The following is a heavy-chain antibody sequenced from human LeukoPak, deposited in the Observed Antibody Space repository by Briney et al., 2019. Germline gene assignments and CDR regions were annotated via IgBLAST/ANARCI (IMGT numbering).Heavy chain of an antibody. V-gene: IGHV1-69*05. CDR2: IIPIFGTA. Sequence: GASVKVSCKASGYTFSGYYIHWVRQAPGQGLEWMGGIIPIFGTANYAQKFQGRVTITTDESTSTAYMELSSLRSEDTAVYYCARGSPSGSFYQSAFDIWGQGTMVTVSS. J-gene: IGHJ3*02. CDR3: ARGSPSGSFYQSAFDI. D-gene: IGHD1-26*01. CDR1: GYTFSGYY.